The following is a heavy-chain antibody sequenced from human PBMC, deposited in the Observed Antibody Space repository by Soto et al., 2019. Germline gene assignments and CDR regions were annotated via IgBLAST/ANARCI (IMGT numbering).Heavy chain of an antibody. CDR3: ARVNAVATIGAFDI. CDR1: GGSISSGDYY. Sequence: SETLSLTCTVSGGSISSGDYYWSWIRQPPGKGLEWIGYIYYSGSTYYNPSLKSRVTISVDTSKNQFSLNLSSVTAADTAVYYCARVNAVATIGAFDIWGQGTMVTVSS. CDR2: IYYSGST. D-gene: IGHD5-12*01. J-gene: IGHJ3*02. V-gene: IGHV4-30-4*01.